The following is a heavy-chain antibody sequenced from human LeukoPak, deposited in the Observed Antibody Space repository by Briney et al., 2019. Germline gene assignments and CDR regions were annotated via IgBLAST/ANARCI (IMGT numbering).Heavy chain of an antibody. CDR3: ARINPGSSTRYITNWYFDL. V-gene: IGHV4-39*07. J-gene: IGHJ2*01. Sequence: SESLSLTRTLSRGSLRSSSYYWGWIRQPPGKGLEWIGSIYYSGSTYHNPSLKSRVTISVDTSKSHFSLKLSSVTAADTAVYYCARINPGSSTRYITNWYFDLWGRGTLVTVSS. CDR1: RGSLRSSSYY. CDR2: IYYSGST. D-gene: IGHD6-6*01.